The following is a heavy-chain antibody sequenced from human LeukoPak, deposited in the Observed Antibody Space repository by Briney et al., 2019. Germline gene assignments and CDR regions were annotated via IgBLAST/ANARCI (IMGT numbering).Heavy chain of an antibody. D-gene: IGHD1-26*01. CDR3: AKDPDPYSGNL. J-gene: IGHJ5*02. Sequence: GSLRLSCAASGFTFSSYAMSWVRQAPGKGLEWVSAISGSGGSTYYADSVKGRFTISRDNSKDTLYLQMNSLRAEDTAVYYCAKDPDPYSGNLWGQGTLVTVSS. CDR2: ISGSGGST. CDR1: GFTFSSYA. V-gene: IGHV3-23*01.